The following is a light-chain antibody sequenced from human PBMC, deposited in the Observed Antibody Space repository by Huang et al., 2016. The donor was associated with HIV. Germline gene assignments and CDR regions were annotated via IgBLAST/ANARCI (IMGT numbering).Light chain of an antibody. CDR2: DSS. CDR3: QQSYSMPIT. Sequence: DIQVTQSPSSLSASVGERVTIPCRASQPINTYLNWYQQKPGKAPKLLIYDSSTWQSGVPSRFSGSGSGTDFTLTISSLQPEDFATYYCQQSYSMPITFGLGTRLEI. J-gene: IGKJ5*01. V-gene: IGKV1-39*01. CDR1: QPINTY.